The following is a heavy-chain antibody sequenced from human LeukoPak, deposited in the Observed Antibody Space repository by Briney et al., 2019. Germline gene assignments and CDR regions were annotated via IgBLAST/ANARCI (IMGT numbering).Heavy chain of an antibody. V-gene: IGHV4-59*01. CDR2: IYDSGST. CDR3: ARGGSGYDSFYYYGMDV. D-gene: IGHD5-12*01. Sequence: SQTLSLTCTVSGGSISSYYWSWIRQPPGKGLEWIGYIYDSGSTNYNPSLKSRVTISVDTYKNQFSLKLSSVTAADTAVYYCARGGSGYDSFYYYGMDVWGQGTSVTVSS. J-gene: IGHJ6*02. CDR1: GGSISSYY.